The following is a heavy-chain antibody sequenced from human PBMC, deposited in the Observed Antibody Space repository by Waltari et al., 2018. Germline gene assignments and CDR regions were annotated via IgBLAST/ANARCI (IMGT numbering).Heavy chain of an antibody. CDR1: GYTLTELS. CDR2: FDPEDGET. CDR3: ATVLTMVRGVIITSAKWFDP. Sequence: QVQLVQSGADGKKPGASVKGSCKVSGYTLTELSMHGVRQAPGKGLAWMGGFDPEDGETIYAQKFQGRVTMTEDTSTDTAYMELSSLRSEDTAVYYCATVLTMVRGVIITSAKWFDPWGQGTLVTVSS. J-gene: IGHJ5*02. V-gene: IGHV1-24*01. D-gene: IGHD3-10*01.